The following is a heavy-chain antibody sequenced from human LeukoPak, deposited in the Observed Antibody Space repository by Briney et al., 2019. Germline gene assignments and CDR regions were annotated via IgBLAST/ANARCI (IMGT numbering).Heavy chain of an antibody. CDR3: ANLRSIPAAMWFDP. CDR2: IKQDGSEI. Sequence: GGSLRLSCVASGFTFSSYWMHWVRQAPGKGLEWVANIKQDGSEIYYVDSVKGRFTISRDNAKNSLYLQMNSLRAEDTAVYYCANLRSIPAAMWFDPWGQGTLVTVSS. D-gene: IGHD2-2*01. J-gene: IGHJ5*02. CDR1: GFTFSSYW. V-gene: IGHV3-7*03.